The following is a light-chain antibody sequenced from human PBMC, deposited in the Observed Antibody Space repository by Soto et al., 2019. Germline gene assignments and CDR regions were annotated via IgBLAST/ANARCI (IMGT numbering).Light chain of an antibody. V-gene: IGKV1-5*01. CDR1: QSISTW. CDR3: KQYNSYSWT. CDR2: DAS. Sequence: DIQMTQSPSTLSASVGDRVTITCRASQSISTWLAWYQQNPGKAPKVLIYDASRLESGVPSRFSGSGSGTDFTLTISSLQPADFATYYCKQYNSYSWTFGQGTKVDIK. J-gene: IGKJ1*01.